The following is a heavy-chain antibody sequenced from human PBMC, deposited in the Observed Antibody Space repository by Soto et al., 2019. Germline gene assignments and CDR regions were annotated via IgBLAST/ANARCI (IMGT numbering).Heavy chain of an antibody. J-gene: IGHJ4*02. CDR1: GFTFSSYG. Sequence: QVQLVESGGGVVQPGRSLRLSCAASGFTFSSYGMHWVRQAPGKGLEWVAVIWYDGSNKYYADSVKGRFTISRDNSKNTVYLQMNSLRAEDTAVYYCARGAPMIVVGGPFDYWGQGTLVTVSS. D-gene: IGHD3-22*01. CDR2: IWYDGSNK. CDR3: ARGAPMIVVGGPFDY. V-gene: IGHV3-33*01.